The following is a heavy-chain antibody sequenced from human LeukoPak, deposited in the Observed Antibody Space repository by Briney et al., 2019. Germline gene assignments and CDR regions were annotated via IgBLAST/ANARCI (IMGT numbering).Heavy chain of an antibody. J-gene: IGHJ4*02. Sequence: GGSLRLSCAASGFIFSSCAMSWVRQAPGKGLEWVSSIGGSGGSTYYADSVKGRFTISRDNSKNTLYLQMNSLRAEDTAVYYCAKVETAAAATLRGFDYWGQGTLVTVSS. V-gene: IGHV3-23*01. CDR1: GFIFSSCA. D-gene: IGHD6-13*01. CDR3: AKVETAAAATLRGFDY. CDR2: IGGSGGST.